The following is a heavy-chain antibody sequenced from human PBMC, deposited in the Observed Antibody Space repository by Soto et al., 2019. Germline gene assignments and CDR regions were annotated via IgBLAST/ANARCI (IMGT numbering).Heavy chain of an antibody. CDR2: ISSSSSYI. J-gene: IGHJ6*02. D-gene: IGHD1-26*01. CDR3: ARDGTEGMDV. V-gene: IGHV3-21*01. CDR1: GFTFSSYS. Sequence: EVQLVESGGGLVKPGGSLRLSCAASGFTFSSYSMNWVRQAPGKGLEWVSSISSSSSYIYYPDSVKGRFTISRDNAKNSLDLQMNSLRAEDTAVYYGARDGTEGMDVWGQGTTVTVSS.